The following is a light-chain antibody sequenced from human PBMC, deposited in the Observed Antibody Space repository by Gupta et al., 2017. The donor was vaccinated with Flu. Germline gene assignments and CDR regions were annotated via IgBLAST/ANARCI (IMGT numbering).Light chain of an antibody. CDR3: SSYTGSSTVL. Sequence: ITISCTGTSSDIGTYNHVSGYQQHPATAPNLLCYEGSERPSGVPGRFSGSKSGTTASLTITGLQAEEEAAYYCSSYTGSSTVLFGGG. J-gene: IGLJ3*02. CDR1: SSDIGTYNH. V-gene: IGLV2-23*01. CDR2: EGS.